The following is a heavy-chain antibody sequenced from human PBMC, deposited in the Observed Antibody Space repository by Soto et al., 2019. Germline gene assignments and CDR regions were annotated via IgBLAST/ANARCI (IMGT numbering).Heavy chain of an antibody. V-gene: IGHV3-23*01. CDR3: AKTGYYYGSGSFAPHNWFDP. D-gene: IGHD3-10*01. J-gene: IGHJ5*02. CDR1: GFTFSSYA. CDR2: ISGSGGST. Sequence: PGGSLRLSCAASGFTFSSYAMSWVRQAPGKGLEWVSAISGSGGSTYYADSVKGRFTISRDNSKNTLYLQMNSLRAEDTAVYYCAKTGYYYGSGSFAPHNWFDPWGQGTLVTSPQ.